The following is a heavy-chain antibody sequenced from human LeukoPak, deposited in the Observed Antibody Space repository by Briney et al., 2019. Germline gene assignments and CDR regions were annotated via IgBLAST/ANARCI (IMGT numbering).Heavy chain of an antibody. D-gene: IGHD2-21*02. J-gene: IGHJ4*02. V-gene: IGHV1-2*06. CDR3: ARKIDCGGDCWAFDY. CDR2: INPNSGGT. Sequence: ASVKVSCKASGYTFTGYYMHWVRQAPGQGLEWMGRINPNSGGTNYAQKFQGRVTMTRDTSISTAYMELSSLRSDDTAVYYCARKIDCGGDCWAFDYWGQGTLVTVSS. CDR1: GYTFTGYY.